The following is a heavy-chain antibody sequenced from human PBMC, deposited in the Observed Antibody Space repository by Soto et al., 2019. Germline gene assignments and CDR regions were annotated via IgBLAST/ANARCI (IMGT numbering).Heavy chain of an antibody. J-gene: IGHJ4*02. CDR2: ISHDEDYI. V-gene: IGHV3-30*03. Sequence: QVQLVESGGGVVQPGKSLRLSCAASGFIFSAYVMHWVRQAPGKGLEWVAMISHDEDYIYYADSVKGRFTISRDNSKNTFFLKMTNLKTEDTARYYWGGDPERCKFGVIDYWGQGTWSPSPQ. D-gene: IGHD2-8*01. CDR1: GFIFSAYV. CDR3: GGDPERCKFGVIDY.